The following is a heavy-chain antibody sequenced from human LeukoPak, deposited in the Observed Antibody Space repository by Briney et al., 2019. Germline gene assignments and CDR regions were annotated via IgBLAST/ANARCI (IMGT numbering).Heavy chain of an antibody. V-gene: IGHV3-30-3*01. CDR2: ISYDGSNK. Sequence: GGSLRLSCAASGFTFSSYAMHWVRQAPGKGLEWVAVISYDGSNKYYADSVKGRFTICRDNSKNTLYLQMNSLRAEDTAVYYCASHMTTVSTGDYWGQGTLVTVSS. J-gene: IGHJ4*02. CDR1: GFTFSSYA. D-gene: IGHD4-17*01. CDR3: ASHMTTVSTGDY.